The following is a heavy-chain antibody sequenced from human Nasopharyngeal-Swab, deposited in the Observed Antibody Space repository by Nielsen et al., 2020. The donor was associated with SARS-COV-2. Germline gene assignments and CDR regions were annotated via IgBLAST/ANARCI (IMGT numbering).Heavy chain of an antibody. CDR1: AGSVSSSSFY. J-gene: IGHJ3*02. CDR2: IYYSGRT. CDR3: ARDPSTITMVRGVIPHGAFDI. V-gene: IGHV4-61*01. Sequence: SETLSLTCTVSAGSVSSSSFYWSWIRQPPGKGLEWIGYIYYSGRTNYNPSLKSRVTISVDTSKNQFSLKLSSVTAADTAVYYCARDPSTITMVRGVIPHGAFDIWGQGTMVTVSS. D-gene: IGHD3-10*01.